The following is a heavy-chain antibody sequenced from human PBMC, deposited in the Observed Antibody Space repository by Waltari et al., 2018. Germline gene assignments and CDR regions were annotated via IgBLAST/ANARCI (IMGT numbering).Heavy chain of an antibody. CDR1: GFTFSSYG. V-gene: IGHV3-33*01. CDR3: ARHPRVYCGYVRCSAAFDY. J-gene: IGHJ4*01. Sequence: QVQLVESGGGVVQPGGSLRLSCAASGFTFSSYGMPWVRQAPGKGLEWIGSIYNDGTTHYSPSLKSRVSISLDASNNHISLQLASVTAADTAVYYCARHPRVYCGYVRCSAAFDYWGQGILLTVSA. D-gene: IGHD2-21*01. CDR2: IYNDGTTH.